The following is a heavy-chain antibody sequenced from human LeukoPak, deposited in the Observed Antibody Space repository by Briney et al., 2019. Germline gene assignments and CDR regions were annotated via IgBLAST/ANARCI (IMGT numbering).Heavy chain of an antibody. CDR2: ISGSGGST. CDR3: ARGLGETVFDY. CDR1: GFTFSSYA. J-gene: IGHJ4*02. V-gene: IGHV3-23*01. D-gene: IGHD1-26*01. Sequence: GGSLRLSCAASGFTFSSYAMSWVRQAPGKGLEWVSAISGSGGSTYYADSVKGRFTISRDSSKNTLYLQMNSLRAEDTAVYYCARGLGETVFDYWGPGTLVTVSS.